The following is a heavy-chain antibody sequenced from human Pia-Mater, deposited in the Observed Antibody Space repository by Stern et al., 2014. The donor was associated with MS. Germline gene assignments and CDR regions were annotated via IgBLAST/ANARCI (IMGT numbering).Heavy chain of an antibody. CDR2: VYSSGAT. Sequence: QVQLQESGPGLVKPSETLSLTCAVSGDSISSYTHYWAWIRQPPGKGLEWIGSVYSSGATYYNPSLKSPVTLSAATSTNHFSLGLNSVTAADTAVYYCAKHACTGAACPFDLWGQGTLVTVSS. CDR3: AKHACTGAACPFDL. V-gene: IGHV4-39*01. J-gene: IGHJ4*02. D-gene: IGHD2-8*02. CDR1: GDSISSYTHY.